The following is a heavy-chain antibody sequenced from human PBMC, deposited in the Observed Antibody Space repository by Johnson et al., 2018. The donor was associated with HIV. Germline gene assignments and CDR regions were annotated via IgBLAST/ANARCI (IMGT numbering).Heavy chain of an antibody. CDR3: ARLCSGCADAFDM. J-gene: IGHJ3*02. CDR1: GFNFSDHY. D-gene: IGHD3-10*02. V-gene: IGHV3-11*04. CDR2: ISSSGSNI. Sequence: QEKLVESGGGLAQPGGSLKVSCAASGFNFSDHYMAWIRQAPGKGLEWVSYISSSGSNIYYADSVKGRFTVSRDNAKNSVDLQMNSLRAEDTAVYCCARLCSGCADAFDMWGQGTMVTVS.